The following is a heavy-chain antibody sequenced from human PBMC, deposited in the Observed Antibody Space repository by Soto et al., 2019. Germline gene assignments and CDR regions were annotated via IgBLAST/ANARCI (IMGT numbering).Heavy chain of an antibody. CDR2: IYHSGST. CDR1: GGSISSYY. Sequence: SETLSLTCTVSGGSISSYYWSWIRQPPGKGLEWIGYIYHSGSTNYNPSLKSRVTISVDTSKNQFSLKLSSVTAADTAVYYCARGPLQDWFDPWGQGTLVTVSS. J-gene: IGHJ5*02. D-gene: IGHD4-4*01. V-gene: IGHV4-59*01. CDR3: ARGPLQDWFDP.